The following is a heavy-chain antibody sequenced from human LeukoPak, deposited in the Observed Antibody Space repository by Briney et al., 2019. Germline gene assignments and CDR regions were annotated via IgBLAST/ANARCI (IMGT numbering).Heavy chain of an antibody. V-gene: IGHV4-34*01. CDR2: INHSGST. J-gene: IGHJ4*02. CDR1: GGSFSGYY. D-gene: IGHD3-10*01. CDR3: ARVRYYYGSGSHSNRLYYFDY. Sequence: SETLSLTCAVYGGSFSGYYWSWIRQPPGKGLEWIGEINHSGSTNYNPSLKSRVAISVDTSKNQFSLKLSSVTAADTAVYYCARVRYYYGSGSHSNRLYYFDYWGQGTLVTVSS.